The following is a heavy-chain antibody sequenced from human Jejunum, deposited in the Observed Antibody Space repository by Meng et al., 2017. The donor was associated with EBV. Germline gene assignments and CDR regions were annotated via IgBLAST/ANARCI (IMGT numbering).Heavy chain of an antibody. D-gene: IGHD5-18*01. V-gene: IGHV1-2*06. J-gene: IGHJ4*02. Sequence: QVQLVQCWTEVKESGASVKGSCKASGYTFTDYYLHWVRQAPGQGLEWMGRVNPNSGVTNYAEKFQGRVTMTRDTSISTSYMEVSRLTSDDTAVYYCARPISGYTYYFDYWGQGTLVTVSS. CDR1: GYTFTDYY. CDR2: VNPNSGVT. CDR3: ARPISGYTYYFDY.